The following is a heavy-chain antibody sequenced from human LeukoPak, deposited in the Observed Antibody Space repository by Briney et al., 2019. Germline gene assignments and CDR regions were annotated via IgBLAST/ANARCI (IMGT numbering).Heavy chain of an antibody. CDR3: ARGPPAHSSSWFDY. V-gene: IGHV4-4*07. J-gene: IGHJ4*02. CDR1: GGSISSYY. CDR2: IHTSRST. D-gene: IGHD6-13*01. Sequence: SETLSLTCTVSGGSISSYYWSWIRQPAGKGLEWIGRIHTSRSTNYNPSLKSRVTMSVDTSKNQFSLKLSSVTAADTAVYYCARGPPAHSSSWFDYWGQGTLVTVSS.